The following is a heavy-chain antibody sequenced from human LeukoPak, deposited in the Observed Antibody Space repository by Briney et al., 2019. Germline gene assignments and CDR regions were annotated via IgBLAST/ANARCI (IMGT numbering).Heavy chain of an antibody. CDR2: ITGSDTST. CDR1: GLTFSSYA. J-gene: IGHJ4*02. V-gene: IGHV3-23*01. CDR3: AKESSSSWNKFDY. D-gene: IGHD6-13*01. Sequence: GGSLRLSCAASGLTFSSYAMSWVRQAPGKGLEWVSTITGSDTSTYYADSVKGRFTLSRDNSKNTLYLQMNSLRAEDTAVYYCAKESSSSWNKFDYWGQGTLVTVSS.